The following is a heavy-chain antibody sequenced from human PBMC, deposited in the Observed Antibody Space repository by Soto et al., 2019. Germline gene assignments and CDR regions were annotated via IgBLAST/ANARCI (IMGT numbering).Heavy chain of an antibody. CDR3: ARDPSIVLVPAATYYYYYYGMDV. Sequence: PGGSLRLSCAASGFTCSSYWMSWVRQAPGKGLEWVANIKQDGSEKYYVDSVKGRFTISRDNAKNSLYLQMNSLRAEDTAVYYCARDPSIVLVPAATYYYYYYGMDVWGQGTTVTVSS. CDR1: GFTCSSYW. D-gene: IGHD2-2*01. J-gene: IGHJ6*02. V-gene: IGHV3-7*01. CDR2: IKQDGSEK.